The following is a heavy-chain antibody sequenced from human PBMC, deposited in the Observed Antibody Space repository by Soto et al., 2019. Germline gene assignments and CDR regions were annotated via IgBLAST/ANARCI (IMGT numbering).Heavy chain of an antibody. Sequence: SVKVSCKASGGTFSSSAISWVRQAPGQGLEWMGGIIPIFGTANYAQKFQGRVTITADKSTSTAYMELSSLRSEDTAVYYCASSSLVGYCSSTSCRTWFDPWGQGTLVTVSS. CDR2: IIPIFGTA. J-gene: IGHJ5*02. CDR1: GGTFSSSA. D-gene: IGHD2-2*03. CDR3: ASSSLVGYCSSTSCRTWFDP. V-gene: IGHV1-69*06.